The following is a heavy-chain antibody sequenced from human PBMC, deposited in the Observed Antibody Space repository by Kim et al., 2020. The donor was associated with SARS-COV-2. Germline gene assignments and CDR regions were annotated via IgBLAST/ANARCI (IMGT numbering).Heavy chain of an antibody. V-gene: IGHV3-30-3*01. J-gene: IGHJ4*02. CDR3: ARAAMVTAFGY. Sequence: GGSLRLSCAASGFTFSSYAMHWVRQAPGKGLEWVAVISYDGSNKYYADSVKGRFTISRDNSKNTLYLQMNSLRAEDTAVYYCARAAMVTAFGYWGQGTLVTVSS. CDR2: ISYDGSNK. CDR1: GFTFSSYA. D-gene: IGHD5-18*01.